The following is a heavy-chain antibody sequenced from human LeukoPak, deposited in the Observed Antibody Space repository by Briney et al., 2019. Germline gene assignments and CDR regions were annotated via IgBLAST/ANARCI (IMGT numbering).Heavy chain of an antibody. Sequence: PSETLSLTCTVSGGSITSSNYYWGWIRQPPGKGLEWIGSIYYSGGTYYNPSLTSRVTISVDTSKNQCSLKLSSVTAADTALYYCALRTMPPYYFDYWGQRTLVTVSS. CDR2: IYYSGGT. CDR1: GGSITSSNYY. D-gene: IGHD2-2*01. CDR3: ALRTMPPYYFDY. J-gene: IGHJ4*02. V-gene: IGHV4-39*01.